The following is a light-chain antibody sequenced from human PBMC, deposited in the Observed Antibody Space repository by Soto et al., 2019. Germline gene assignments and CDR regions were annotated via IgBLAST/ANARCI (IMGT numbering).Light chain of an antibody. CDR1: QTISTY. Sequence: DIQMTQSPSSLSASVGDRVTITCRASQTISTYLNWYQQKPGKAPKLLIYAASSLQSGVPSRFSGSGSGTDFTLTISSLQPEDFATYYCQQSYSIPDPFGQGTRLEIK. CDR2: AAS. CDR3: QQSYSIPDP. V-gene: IGKV1-39*01. J-gene: IGKJ5*01.